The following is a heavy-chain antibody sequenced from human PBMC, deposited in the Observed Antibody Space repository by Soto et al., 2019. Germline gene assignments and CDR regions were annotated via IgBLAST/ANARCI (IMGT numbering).Heavy chain of an antibody. Sequence: PSETLSLTCTVSGGSISGYYWSWIRQPPGKGLEWIGYMYNTGSTVYNPSFKSRVTISVDTSKNQFSLKLSSVTAADTAVYYCASQVVTATHYYYYYGMDVWGQGTTVP. CDR2: MYNTGST. D-gene: IGHD2-21*02. CDR3: ASQVVTATHYYYYYGMDV. V-gene: IGHV4-59*12. J-gene: IGHJ6*02. CDR1: GGSISGYY.